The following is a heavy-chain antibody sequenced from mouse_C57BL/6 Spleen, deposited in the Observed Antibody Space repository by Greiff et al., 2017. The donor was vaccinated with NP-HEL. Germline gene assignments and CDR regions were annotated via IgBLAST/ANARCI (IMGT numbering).Heavy chain of an antibody. J-gene: IGHJ2*01. Sequence: VQLQQSGAELVRPGASVKLSCTASGFNITDDYMHWVKQRPEQGLEWIGWIDPENGDTEYASKFQGKATITADTSSNTAYLQLSSLTSEDTAVYYCTRYSSSSYYFDYWGKGTTLTVSS. CDR1: GFNITDDY. CDR2: IDPENGDT. CDR3: TRYSSSSYYFDY. V-gene: IGHV14-4*01. D-gene: IGHD3-2*02.